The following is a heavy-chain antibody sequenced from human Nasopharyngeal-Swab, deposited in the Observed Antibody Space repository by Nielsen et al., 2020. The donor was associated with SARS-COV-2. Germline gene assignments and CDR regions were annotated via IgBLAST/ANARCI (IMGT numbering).Heavy chain of an antibody. D-gene: IGHD6-13*01. CDR3: AHSRGGSTSSWYPDY. Sequence: WIRQPPGKALERLALIYWDDDRRYSPSLKTRLTITKDTSKNRVVLVMTNMDPVDTATYYCAHSRGGSTSSWYPDYWGQGTLVTVSS. CDR2: IYWDDDR. V-gene: IGHV2-5*02. J-gene: IGHJ4*02.